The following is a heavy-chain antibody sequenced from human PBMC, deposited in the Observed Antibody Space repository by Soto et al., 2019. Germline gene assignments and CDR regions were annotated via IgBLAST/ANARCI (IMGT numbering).Heavy chain of an antibody. CDR1: GGTFRNYP. CDR2: IFPLTDTP. Sequence: QVQLVQSGAEVKKPGSSVKVSCKASGGTFRNYPINWVRQAPGQGLEWMGSIFPLTDTPDYAQKFQARLTISADKATSTAYIELRSLTSDDTAMYFCARGPLVVFNYFESWGQGTLVTVSS. J-gene: IGHJ4*02. V-gene: IGHV1-69*08. CDR3: ARGPLVVFNYFES.